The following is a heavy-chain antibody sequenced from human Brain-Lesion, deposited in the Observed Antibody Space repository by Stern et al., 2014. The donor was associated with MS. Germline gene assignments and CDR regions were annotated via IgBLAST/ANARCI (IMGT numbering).Heavy chain of an antibody. V-gene: IGHV1-2*02. CDR2: ITPNTGGT. Sequence: VQLVQSGAEVKKPGASVKVSCKTSGYIFTGYYIHWVRQAPGQGLEWMASITPNTGGTKYAQKFQGRVTMSRDTSISTAYVELSSLTSDDTAVYYCARDQRGITIFGVVTDYYYLGMDVWGQGTTVTVSS. CDR1: GYIFTGYY. CDR3: ARDQRGITIFGVVTDYYYLGMDV. J-gene: IGHJ6*02. D-gene: IGHD3-3*01.